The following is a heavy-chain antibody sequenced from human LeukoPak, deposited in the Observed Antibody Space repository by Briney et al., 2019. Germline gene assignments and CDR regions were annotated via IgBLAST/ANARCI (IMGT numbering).Heavy chain of an antibody. CDR2: IYYSGST. CDR1: GGSISSYY. D-gene: IGHD6-19*01. Sequence: SETLSLTCTVSGGSISSYYWSWIRQPPGKGLEWIGYIYYSGSTNYNPSLKSRVTISVDTSKNQFSLKLSSVTAADTAVYYCARDDVADYYYYYMDVWGKGTTVTISS. V-gene: IGHV4-59*01. J-gene: IGHJ6*03. CDR3: ARDDVADYYYYYMDV.